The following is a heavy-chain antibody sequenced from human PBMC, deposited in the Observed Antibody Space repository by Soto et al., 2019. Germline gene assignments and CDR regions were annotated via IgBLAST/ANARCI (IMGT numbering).Heavy chain of an antibody. Sequence: QVQLVGSGGGLVKPGGSLRLSCAASGFSFTDYYMSWIRQIPGKGLEWISYISVRGDVIHYIDSVKDRFTISRDNAKNSVFLHMDSLRVEDSAIYYCARDRAPDIPFDSWGQGTLVTVSS. CDR3: ARDRAPDIPFDS. CDR2: ISVRGDVI. CDR1: GFSFTDYY. J-gene: IGHJ5*01. V-gene: IGHV3-11*01. D-gene: IGHD5-12*01.